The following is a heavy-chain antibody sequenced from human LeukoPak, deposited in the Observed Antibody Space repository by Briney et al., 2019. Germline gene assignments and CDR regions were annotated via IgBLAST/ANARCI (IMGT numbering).Heavy chain of an antibody. J-gene: IGHJ6*02. Sequence: GGSLRLSCAASGFTFSSYSMNWVRQAPGKGLEWVSSISSSSSYIYYADSVKGRFTISRDNAKNSLYLQMNSLRAEDTAVYYCARDNVVTIVPMDVWGQGTTVTVSS. CDR1: GFTFSSYS. CDR3: ARDNVVTIVPMDV. V-gene: IGHV3-21*01. CDR2: ISSSSSYI. D-gene: IGHD3-10*01.